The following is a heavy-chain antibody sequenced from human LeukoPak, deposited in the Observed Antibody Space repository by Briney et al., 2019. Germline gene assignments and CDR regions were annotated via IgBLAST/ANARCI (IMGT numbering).Heavy chain of an antibody. J-gene: IGHJ4*01. CDR1: GFTFSNYS. CDR2: ISSRSSYI. V-gene: IGHV3-21*01. D-gene: IGHD5-12*01. Sequence: GGSLRLSCAGSGFTFSNYSMNWVRQAPGKGLEWVSSISSRSSYIYYADSMKGRFTIFRDNAKNSLYLQMNSLRAEDTAVYYCARGGEFSGYEIWGHGTLVTVSS. CDR3: ARGGEFSGYEI.